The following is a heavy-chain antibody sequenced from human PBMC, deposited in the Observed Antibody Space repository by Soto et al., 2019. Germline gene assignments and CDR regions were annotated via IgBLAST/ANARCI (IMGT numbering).Heavy chain of an antibody. CDR2: VHHSGTT. CDR3: ARGLSSPSATGV. CDR1: GVAVISSGNY. Sequence: QLQLQESGPGLVKPSETLSLTCTVSGVAVISSGNYWGWIRQPPGKGLEWIGSVHHSGTTYYNPSLKSRVSISVDTSKNQFSLNLSSVTAADTAVYYCARGLSSPSATGVWGQGTLVTVSS. D-gene: IGHD6-6*01. J-gene: IGHJ4*02. V-gene: IGHV4-39*01.